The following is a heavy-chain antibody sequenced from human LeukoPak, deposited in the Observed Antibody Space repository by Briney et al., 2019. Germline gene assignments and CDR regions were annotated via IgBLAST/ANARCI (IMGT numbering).Heavy chain of an antibody. CDR2: IIPILAIA. D-gene: IGHD2-15*01. CDR3: ARGYCSGGSCYSIDY. V-gene: IGHV1-69*02. J-gene: IGHJ4*02. CDR1: GGTFSSYT. Sequence: SMKVSCKASGGTFSSYTISWVRQAPGQGLEWMGRIIPILAIANYAQKFQGRVSITADKSTSTAYMELSSLRSEDTAVYYCARGYCSGGSCYSIDYWGQGTLVTVSS.